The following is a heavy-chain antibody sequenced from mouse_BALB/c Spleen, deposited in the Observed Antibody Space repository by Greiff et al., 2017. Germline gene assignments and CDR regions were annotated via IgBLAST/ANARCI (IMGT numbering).Heavy chain of an antibody. Sequence: EVQLQQSGPELVKPGASVKISCKASGYSFTGYFMNWVMQSHGKSLEWIGRINPYNGDTFYNQKFKGKATLTVDKSSSTAHMELRSLASEDSAVYYCARSEYANLAWFAYWGQGTLVTVSA. CDR3: ARSEYANLAWFAY. D-gene: IGHD2-10*02. CDR1: GYSFTGYF. CDR2: INPYNGDT. V-gene: IGHV1-20*02. J-gene: IGHJ3*01.